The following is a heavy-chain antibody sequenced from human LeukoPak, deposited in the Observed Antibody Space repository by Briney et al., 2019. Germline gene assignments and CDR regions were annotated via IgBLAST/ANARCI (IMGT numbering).Heavy chain of an antibody. V-gene: IGHV3-7*04. CDR2: IRQDGSET. CDR3: ARGRYCSGGICYFDY. J-gene: IGHJ4*02. CDR1: RFTFSSYW. D-gene: IGHD2-15*01. Sequence: GGSLRLSCAASRFTFSSYWMSWVRRAPGKGLEWVANIRQDGSETYFVDSVKGRFTISRDNANNSLYMQMNNLRAEDTAVYYCARGRYCSGGICYFDYWGQGTLVTVSS.